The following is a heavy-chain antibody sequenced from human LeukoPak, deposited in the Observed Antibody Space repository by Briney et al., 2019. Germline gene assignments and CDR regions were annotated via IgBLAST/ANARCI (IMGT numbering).Heavy chain of an antibody. Sequence: GGSLRLSCATSGFTFSSYTMNWVRQAPGKGLEWVSSISSGNNCIYYADSVKGRFTISRDNAKNSLYLQMNSLRAEDTAVHYCARKVDYWGQGTLVTVSS. CDR2: ISSGNNCI. J-gene: IGHJ4*02. CDR3: ARKVDY. V-gene: IGHV3-21*01. CDR1: GFTFSSYT.